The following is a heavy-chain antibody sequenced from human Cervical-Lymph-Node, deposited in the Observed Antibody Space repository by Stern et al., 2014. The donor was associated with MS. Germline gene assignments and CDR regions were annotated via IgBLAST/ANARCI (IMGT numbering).Heavy chain of an antibody. CDR3: AKDGFLITMTMVVVTITNPEY. Sequence: EVQLVQSGAGLVQPGGSLSLSCAASGFTFSSYAMSWGRQGPGQGLEWVSTISGSGGSTYYADSVKRRFTISRDNSRNTLYPTMNSLRAEDTAVYYCAKDGFLITMTMVVVTITNPEYWGQGTLVTVSS. V-gene: IGHV3-23*04. CDR2: ISGSGGST. D-gene: IGHD3-22*01. J-gene: IGHJ4*02. CDR1: GFTFSSYA.